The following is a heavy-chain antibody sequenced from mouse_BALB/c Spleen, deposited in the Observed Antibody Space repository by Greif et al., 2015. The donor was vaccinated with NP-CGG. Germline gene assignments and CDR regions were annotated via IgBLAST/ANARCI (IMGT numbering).Heavy chain of an antibody. V-gene: IGHV1S81*02. CDR1: GYTFTSYY. CDR3: TRSAYYGNLDY. J-gene: IGHJ2*02. D-gene: IGHD2-1*01. Sequence: QVQLQQPGAELVKPGASVKLSCKASGYTFTSYYMYWVKQRPGQGLEWIGGINPSNGGTNFNEKFKSKATLTVDKSSSTAYMQLSSLTSEDSAVYYCTRSAYYGNLDYWGQGTSLTVSS. CDR2: INPSNGGT.